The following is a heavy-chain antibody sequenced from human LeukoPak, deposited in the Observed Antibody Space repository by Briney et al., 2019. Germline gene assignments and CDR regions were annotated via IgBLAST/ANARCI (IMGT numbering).Heavy chain of an antibody. CDR1: GLTFSSYE. D-gene: IGHD5-12*01. CDR3: ARRGYSGYFDY. V-gene: IGHV3-48*03. Sequence: GGSLRLSCAASGLTFSSYEMNWVRQAPGKGLEWVSYISSSGSTIYYADSVKGRFTISRDNAKNSLYLQMNSLRAEDTAVYYCARRGYSGYFDYWGQGTLVAVSS. J-gene: IGHJ4*02. CDR2: ISSSGSTI.